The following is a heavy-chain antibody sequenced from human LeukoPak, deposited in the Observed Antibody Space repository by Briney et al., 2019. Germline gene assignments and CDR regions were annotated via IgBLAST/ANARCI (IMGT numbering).Heavy chain of an antibody. V-gene: IGHV4-4*07. CDR3: ARNLDGSKLKGWFDP. J-gene: IGHJ5*02. CDR1: GGSINSYY. Sequence: TSETLSLTCTVSGGSINSYYWSWIRQPAGKGLEWIGRIYTSGSTNYNPSLKSRVTMSVDTSKNQFSLKLSSVTAADTAVYYCARNLDGSKLKGWFDPWGQGTLVTVSS. D-gene: IGHD5-12*01. CDR2: IYTSGST.